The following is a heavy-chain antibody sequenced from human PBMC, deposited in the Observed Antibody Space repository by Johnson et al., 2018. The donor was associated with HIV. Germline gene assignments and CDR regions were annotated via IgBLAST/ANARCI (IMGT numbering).Heavy chain of an antibody. J-gene: IGHJ3*01. CDR3: AKERGISGGFDF. V-gene: IGHV3-30*02. CDR2: IRYDGSNK. Sequence: VQLVESGGGVVQPGGSLRLSCAASGFTFSSYGMHWVRQAPGKGLEWVTFIRYDGSNKYYADSVKGRFTISRDNSKNMVYFQMNSLRAEDTAGYYCAKERGISGGFDFWGQGTRVTVSS. CDR1: GFTFSSYG. D-gene: IGHD2-15*01.